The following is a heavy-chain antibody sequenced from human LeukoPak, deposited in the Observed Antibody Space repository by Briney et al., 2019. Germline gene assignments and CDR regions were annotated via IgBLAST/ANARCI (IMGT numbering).Heavy chain of an antibody. CDR2: IYIDGNT. J-gene: IGHJ4*02. CDR3: ARDRGSGWYDY. CDR1: GFTFSSHS. Sequence: GGSLRLSCAASGFTFSSHSMNWVRQAPGKGLEWVSMIYIDGNTYYADSVKGRFTISRDNSRTTLYLHMRSLRAEDTAVYYCARDRGSGWYDYWGQGTLVTVSS. D-gene: IGHD6-19*01. V-gene: IGHV3-66*01.